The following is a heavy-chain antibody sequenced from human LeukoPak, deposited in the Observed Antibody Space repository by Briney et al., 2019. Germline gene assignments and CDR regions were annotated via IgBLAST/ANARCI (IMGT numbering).Heavy chain of an antibody. D-gene: IGHD6-19*01. CDR2: IYHSGST. J-gene: IGHJ4*02. CDR3: ARGSGWYQFDY. V-gene: IGHV4-38-2*01. Sequence: SETLSLTCAVSGYSISSGYYWGWIRQPPGKGLEWIGSIYHSGSTYYNPSLKSRVTISVDTSKNQFSLKLSSVTAADTAVYYCARGSGWYQFDYWGQGTLVTVSS. CDR1: GYSISSGYY.